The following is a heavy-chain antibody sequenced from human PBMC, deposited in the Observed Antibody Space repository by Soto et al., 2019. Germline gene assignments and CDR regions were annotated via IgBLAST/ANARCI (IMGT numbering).Heavy chain of an antibody. D-gene: IGHD1-7*01. CDR1: GFTFSSYA. CDR2: ISYDGSNK. CDR3: ARIPLRRGLALLSAFDI. J-gene: IGHJ3*02. V-gene: IGHV3-30-3*01. Sequence: GGSLRLSCAASGFTFSSYAMHWVRQAPGKGLEWVAVISYDGSNKYYADSVKGRFTISRDNSKNTLYLQMNSLRAEDTAVYYCARIPLRRGLALLSAFDIWGQGTMVTVSS.